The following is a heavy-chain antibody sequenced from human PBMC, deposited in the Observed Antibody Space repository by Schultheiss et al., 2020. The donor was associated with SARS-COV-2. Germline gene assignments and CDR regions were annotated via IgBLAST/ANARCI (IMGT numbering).Heavy chain of an antibody. CDR3: ARVRYSYGSYQRYNWNKGDDY. Sequence: ASVKVSCKASGYTFTSYAMHWVRQAPGQRLEWMGWSNAGNGNTKYSQEFQGRVTITRDTSASTAYMELSSLRSEDTAVYYCARVRYSYGSYQRYNWNKGDDYWGQGTLVTVSS. CDR2: SNAGNGNT. J-gene: IGHJ4*02. CDR1: GYTFTSYA. D-gene: IGHD1/OR15-1a*01. V-gene: IGHV1-3*02.